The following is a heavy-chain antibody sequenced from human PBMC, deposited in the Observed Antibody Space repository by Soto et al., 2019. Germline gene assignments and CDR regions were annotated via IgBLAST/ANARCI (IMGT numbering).Heavy chain of an antibody. J-gene: IGHJ5*02. CDR1: GESLSGYY. CDR3: ARARLGWFDP. D-gene: IGHD3-16*01. Sequence: QVQLQQWGAELLEPSETLSLNCAVYGESLSGYYWNWIRQPPGKGLEWIGGINHSGSTNYNPSLESRVIISVDPSKNQFSLKLSAVTAADTAVYYCARARLGWFDPWGQGTLVTVSS. CDR2: INHSGST. V-gene: IGHV4-34*01.